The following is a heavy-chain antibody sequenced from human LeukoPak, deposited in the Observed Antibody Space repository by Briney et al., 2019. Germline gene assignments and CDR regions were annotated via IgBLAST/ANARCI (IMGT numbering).Heavy chain of an antibody. CDR3: AKGVGSSGYYYQNHFDY. V-gene: IGHV3-23*01. CDR2: ISGTGSST. Sequence: PGGSLRLSCAASGFTFSSYAMSWVRQAPGKGLEWVSGISGTGSSTYYADSVKGRFTISRDNSKNTLYLQMSSLGVEDTAVYYCAKGVGSSGYYYQNHFDYWGQGTLVTVSS. D-gene: IGHD3-22*01. J-gene: IGHJ4*02. CDR1: GFTFSSYA.